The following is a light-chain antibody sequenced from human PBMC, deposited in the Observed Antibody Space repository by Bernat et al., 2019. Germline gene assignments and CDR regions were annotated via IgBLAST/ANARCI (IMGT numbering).Light chain of an antibody. CDR2: HNT. CDR1: NLGDKY. CDR3: QSWDTTVV. Sequence: SYELTQAPSVSVSPGQTATITCSGHNLGDKYCSWYQQKSGQSPVVIIYHNTERASGIPERFSGSKSGNTATLTISGTQAMDEANSFCQSWDTTVVFGGGTKLTVL. V-gene: IGLV3-1*01. J-gene: IGLJ2*01.